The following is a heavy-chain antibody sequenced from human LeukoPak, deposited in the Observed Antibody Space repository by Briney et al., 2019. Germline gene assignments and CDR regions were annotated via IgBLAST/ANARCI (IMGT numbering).Heavy chain of an antibody. CDR2: ISGSGGST. CDR1: GFTFSSYA. V-gene: IGHV3-23*01. Sequence: GSLRLSCAASGFTFSSYAMSWVRQAPGKGLEWVSAISGSGGSTYYADSVKGRFTISRDNSKNTLYLQMNSLRAEDTAVYYCANGFIGLSYYDYVWGSYRPLDYWGQGTLVTVSS. J-gene: IGHJ4*02. D-gene: IGHD3-16*02. CDR3: ANGFIGLSYYDYVWGSYRPLDY.